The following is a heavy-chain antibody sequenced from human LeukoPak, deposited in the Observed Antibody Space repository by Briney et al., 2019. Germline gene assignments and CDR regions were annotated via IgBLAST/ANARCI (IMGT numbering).Heavy chain of an antibody. CDR1: GFTFSSYA. CDR2: ISGSGGST. CDR3: AKGLHRVLGRWLAPDY. J-gene: IGHJ4*02. V-gene: IGHV3-23*01. Sequence: TGGSLRLSCAASGFTFSSYAMSWVRQAPGKGLEWVSAISGSGGSTYYADSVKGRFTISRDNSKNTLYLQMNSLRAEDTAVYYCAKGLHRVLGRWLAPDYWGQGTLVTVSS. D-gene: IGHD6-19*01.